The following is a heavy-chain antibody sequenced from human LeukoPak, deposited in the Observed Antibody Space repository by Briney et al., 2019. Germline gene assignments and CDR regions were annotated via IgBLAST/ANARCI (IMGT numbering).Heavy chain of an antibody. J-gene: IGHJ4*02. Sequence: SETLSLTCTVSGGSISSYYWSWIRQPPGKGLEWIGYIYYSGSTNYNPSLKSRVTISVDTSKNQFSLKLSSVTAADTAVYYCARGHYGDYVPDYWGQGTLVTVSS. CDR3: ARGHYGDYVPDY. V-gene: IGHV4-59*12. CDR1: GGSISSYY. D-gene: IGHD4-17*01. CDR2: IYYSGST.